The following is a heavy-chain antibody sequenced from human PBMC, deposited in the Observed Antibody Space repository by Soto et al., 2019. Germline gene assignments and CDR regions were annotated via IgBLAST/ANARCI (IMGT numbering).Heavy chain of an antibody. V-gene: IGHV3-48*02. Sequence: PGGSLRLSCAASGFTFSSYSMNWVRQAPGKGLEWVSYISSSSSTIYYADSVKGRFTISRDNAKNSLYLQMNSLRDEDTAVYYCARMPVGAAAQKPWFDPWGQGTLVTVSS. CDR2: ISSSSSTI. J-gene: IGHJ5*02. D-gene: IGHD2-15*01. CDR3: ARMPVGAAAQKPWFDP. CDR1: GFTFSSYS.